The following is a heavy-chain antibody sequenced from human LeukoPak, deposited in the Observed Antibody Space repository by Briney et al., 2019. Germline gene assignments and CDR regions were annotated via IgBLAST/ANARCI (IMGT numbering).Heavy chain of an antibody. CDR1: GGSISSSSYY. D-gene: IGHD3-22*01. CDR2: ISGSGGST. J-gene: IGHJ4*02. CDR3: AKAYTYYYDSSGYYFDY. V-gene: IGHV3-23*01. Sequence: ETLSLTCTVSGGSISSSSYYWGWIRQPPGKGPEWVSAISGSGGSTYYADSVKGRFTISRDNSKNTLYLQMNSLRAEDTAVYYCAKAYTYYYDSSGYYFDYWGQGTLVTVSS.